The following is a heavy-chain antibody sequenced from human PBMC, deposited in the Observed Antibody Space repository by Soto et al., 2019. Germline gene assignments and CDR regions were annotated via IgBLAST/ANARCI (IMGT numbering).Heavy chain of an antibody. CDR3: ARTTVDDYDFWSGYYTRHNYFDY. Sequence: ASVKVSCKASGYTFTSYAMHWVRQAPGQRLEWMGWINAGNGNTKYSQKFQGRVTITRDTSASTAYMELSSRRSEDTAVYYCARTTVDDYDFWSGYYTRHNYFDYWGQGTLVTVSS. CDR2: INAGNGNT. V-gene: IGHV1-3*01. D-gene: IGHD3-3*01. J-gene: IGHJ4*02. CDR1: GYTFTSYA.